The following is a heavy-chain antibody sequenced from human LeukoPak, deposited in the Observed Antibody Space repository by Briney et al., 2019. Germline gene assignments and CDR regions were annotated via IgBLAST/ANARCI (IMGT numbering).Heavy chain of an antibody. D-gene: IGHD6-13*01. V-gene: IGHV4-34*01. CDR3: ARAIAAAGSSWFDP. CDR2: INHSGST. J-gene: IGHJ5*02. Sequence: SETLSLTCAVYGGSFSGYYWSWIRQPPGKGLEWIGEINHSGSTNYNPSLKSRVTISVDTSKNRFSLKLSSVTAADTAVYYCARAIAAAGSSWFDPWGQGTLVTVSS. CDR1: GGSFSGYY.